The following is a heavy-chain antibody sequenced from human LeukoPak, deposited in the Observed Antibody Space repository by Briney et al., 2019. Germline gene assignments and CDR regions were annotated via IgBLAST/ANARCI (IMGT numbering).Heavy chain of an antibody. CDR2: ISYDGSYK. CDR3: ARSPGLVGANYFDY. CDR1: GFTFDNYA. Sequence: GGSLRLSCAASGFTFDNYAMHWVRQAPGKGLEWVTVISYDGSYKDYPDSVKGRFTISRDNSKNTLYLQLNSLRAEDTAVYYCARSPGLVGANYFDYWGQGTLVTVSS. V-gene: IGHV3-30*04. J-gene: IGHJ4*02. D-gene: IGHD1-26*01.